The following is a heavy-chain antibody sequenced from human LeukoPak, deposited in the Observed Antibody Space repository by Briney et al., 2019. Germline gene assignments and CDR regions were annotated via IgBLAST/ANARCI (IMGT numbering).Heavy chain of an antibody. J-gene: IGHJ6*03. V-gene: IGHV1-18*01. D-gene: IGHD1-26*01. CDR1: GYTFTSYG. Sequence: ASVKVSCKASGYTFTSYGISWVRQAPGQGLEWMGWISAYNGNTNYAQKFQGRVTITADKSTSTAYMELSSLRSEDTAVYYCARADSGSPWLKYYYYYYMDVWGKGTTVTVSS. CDR3: ARADSGSPWLKYYYYYYMDV. CDR2: ISAYNGNT.